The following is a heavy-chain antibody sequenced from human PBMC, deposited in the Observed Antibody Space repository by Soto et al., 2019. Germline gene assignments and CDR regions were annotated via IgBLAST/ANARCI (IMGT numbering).Heavy chain of an antibody. CDR2: INPNGGVT. CDR3: ARDLNPYFGPGSVHGFFAF. J-gene: IGHJ4*02. CDR1: GYAFVDHY. V-gene: IGHV1-2*02. Sequence: QGQLVQSGAEVKKPGASVKVSCKASGYAFVDHYIHWLRQAPGQGLEWMGWINPNGGVTKYAQKFQGRVTMTGDTSISTVYMDLSGLRSDDMAVYYCARDLNPYFGPGSVHGFFAFWGQGTLVTVSS. D-gene: IGHD3-10*01.